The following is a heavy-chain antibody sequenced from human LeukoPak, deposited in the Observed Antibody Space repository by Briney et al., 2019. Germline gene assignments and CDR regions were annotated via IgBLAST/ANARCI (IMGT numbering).Heavy chain of an antibody. J-gene: IGHJ4*02. Sequence: GGSLRLSYAASGFTFSSYGMHWVRRAPGKELEWVACIRYDGSNKYYADSVKGRFTISRDNSKNTLYLQMNSLRAVDTAVYYCAKRDGQWLVHPSPIDYWGQGTLVTVSS. V-gene: IGHV3-30*02. CDR1: GFTFSSYG. CDR2: IRYDGSNK. CDR3: AKRDGQWLVHPSPIDY. D-gene: IGHD6-19*01.